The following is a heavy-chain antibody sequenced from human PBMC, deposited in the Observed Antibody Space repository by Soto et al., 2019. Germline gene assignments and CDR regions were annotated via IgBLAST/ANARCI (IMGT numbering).Heavy chain of an antibody. Sequence: PSETLSLTCTVSGGSIRSGVYYWSWIRHHPGKGLEWIGYIYYSGSTYYNPSLKSRVTISVDTSKNQFSLKLSSVTAADTAVYYCARESEDLTSNFDYWGQGTLVTVSS. CDR3: ARESEDLTSNFDY. V-gene: IGHV4-31*03. CDR1: GGSIRSGVYY. CDR2: IYYSGST. J-gene: IGHJ4*02.